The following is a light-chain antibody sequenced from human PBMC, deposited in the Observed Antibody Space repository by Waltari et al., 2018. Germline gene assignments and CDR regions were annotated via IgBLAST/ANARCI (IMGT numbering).Light chain of an antibody. CDR2: AAS. J-gene: IGKJ4*01. CDR3: QQGKTFPLT. CDR1: HGISSY. V-gene: IGKV1-12*01. Sequence: DIQMTQSPSSVSASVGDRVTISCRASHGISSYLAWYQQEPGKAPKLLIYAASSLLSGVPSRFSGSGSGTDFTLTISSLQPDDSATYYCQQGKTFPLTFGGGTKVEI.